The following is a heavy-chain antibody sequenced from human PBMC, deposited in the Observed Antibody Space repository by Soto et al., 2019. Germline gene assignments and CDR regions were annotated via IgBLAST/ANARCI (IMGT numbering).Heavy chain of an antibody. D-gene: IGHD5-18*01. Sequence: AAVKVSCKASGYTFTSYGISCVRQAPLQRLDWMGCISAYNGNTNYAQKLQGRVTMTTDTSTSTAYMELRSLRSDDTAVYYCARFYVDTAMVSPFDYWGKGTLVTVSS. V-gene: IGHV1-18*01. J-gene: IGHJ4*02. CDR2: ISAYNGNT. CDR1: GYTFTSYG. CDR3: ARFYVDTAMVSPFDY.